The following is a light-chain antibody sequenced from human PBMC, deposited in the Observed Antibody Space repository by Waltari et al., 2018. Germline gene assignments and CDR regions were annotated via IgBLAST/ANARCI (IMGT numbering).Light chain of an antibody. CDR3: MQSLATPFT. CDR1: QSLLNRHGYNY. CDR2: LGS. Sequence: DIVMTQSLLSLAVTPREPASNSCRSSQSLLNRHGYNYFDLYVMKPGHSPQPLIYLGSIQAASVPDRLSGSGSGTDFTLNINRVEAKDVVVYYCMQSLATPFTFEPGTKVDI. J-gene: IGKJ3*01. V-gene: IGKV2-28*01.